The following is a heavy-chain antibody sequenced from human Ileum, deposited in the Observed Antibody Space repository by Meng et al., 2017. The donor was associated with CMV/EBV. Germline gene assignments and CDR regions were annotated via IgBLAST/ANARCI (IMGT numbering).Heavy chain of an antibody. CDR2: INHSGRT. J-gene: IGHJ4*02. D-gene: IGHD3-22*01. V-gene: IGHV4-34*01. CDR3: ARATRNYDSSGFVY. CDR1: GESFIYCY. Sequence: CAVYGESFIYCYWTWIRQPPWEGLEWIGDINHSGRTNYRPSLTSRVTISLDTSKNQFSLKLSSVTAADTAFYYCARATRNYDSSGFVYWGQGTLVTVSS.